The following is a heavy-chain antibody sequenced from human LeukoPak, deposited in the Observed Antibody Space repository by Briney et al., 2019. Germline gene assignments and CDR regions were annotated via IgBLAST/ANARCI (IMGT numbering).Heavy chain of an antibody. V-gene: IGHV4-59*01. D-gene: IGHD3-10*01. CDR1: GCSISSYC. J-gene: IGHJ4*02. CDR3: ARTYDSGRPVDH. CDR2: IYYSGSN. Sequence: SETLSLTCTVSGCSISSYCWTWIRQTPGKGLEWIGYIYYSGSNNYNPSLKSRLTISVDTSKNQFSLKLRSVTAADTAVYYCARTYDSGRPVDHWGQGTLVTVSS.